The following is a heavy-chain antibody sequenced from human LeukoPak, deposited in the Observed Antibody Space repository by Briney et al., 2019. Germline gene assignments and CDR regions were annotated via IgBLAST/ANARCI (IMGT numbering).Heavy chain of an antibody. D-gene: IGHD6-13*01. V-gene: IGHV3-53*01. CDR3: ARVGSSWPNWYFDL. CDR1: GFTVSSNY. Sequence: GSLRLSCAASGFTVSSNYMSWVRQAPGKGLEWVSVIYSGGTTYYADSVKGRFTISRDNSKNTLYLQMNSLRAEDTAVYYCARVGSSWPNWYFDLWGRGTLVTVSS. CDR2: IYSGGTT. J-gene: IGHJ2*01.